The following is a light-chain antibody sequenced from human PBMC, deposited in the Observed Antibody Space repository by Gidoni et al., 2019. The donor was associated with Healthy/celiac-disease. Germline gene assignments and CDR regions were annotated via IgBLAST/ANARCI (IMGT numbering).Light chain of an antibody. J-gene: IGLJ2*01. CDR1: ALPKKY. CDR2: EDS. V-gene: IGLV3-10*01. CDR3: YSTDSSGNHGGV. Sequence: SYELTQPPSVSVSPGQTARITCSGDALPKKYADWYQQKSGQAPGLVIYEDSKRPPGIPERFSGSSSGTMATLTISGAQVEDEADYYCYSTDSSGNHGGVFGGGTKLTV.